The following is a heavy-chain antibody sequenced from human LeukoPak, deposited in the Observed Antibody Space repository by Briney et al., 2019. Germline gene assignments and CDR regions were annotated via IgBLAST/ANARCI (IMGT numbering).Heavy chain of an antibody. V-gene: IGHV4-59*01. D-gene: IGHD2-2*01. J-gene: IGHJ4*02. Sequence: SETLSLTCTVSDDSISDYYRGWIRQPPGKGLEWIGYFYNSGRSTYNPSLKSRVTISADTSKNHFSLKLNSVTTADTAVYYCARFRFCSGTPCFYDFDYWGQGILVTVSS. CDR1: DDSISDYY. CDR3: ARFRFCSGTPCFYDFDY. CDR2: FYNSGRS.